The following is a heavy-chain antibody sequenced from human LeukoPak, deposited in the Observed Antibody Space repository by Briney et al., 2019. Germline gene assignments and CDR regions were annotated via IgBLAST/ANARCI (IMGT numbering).Heavy chain of an antibody. V-gene: IGHV3-48*01. D-gene: IGHD2-21*02. CDR1: GFTFSVYS. CDR3: AREKVTYDYYSYYYMDV. J-gene: IGHJ6*03. CDR2: ISAAGHGI. Sequence: GGSLRLSCAASGFTFSVYSMTWVRQAPGKGLEWISHISAAGHGIYYADSVKGRFTVSRDNAKNSVFLLLTSLRPEDTAVYYCAREKVTYDYYSYYYMDVWGKGTTVTVSS.